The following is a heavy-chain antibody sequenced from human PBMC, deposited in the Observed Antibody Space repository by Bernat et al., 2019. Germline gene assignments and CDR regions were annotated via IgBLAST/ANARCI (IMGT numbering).Heavy chain of an antibody. Sequence: EVQLVESGGGLVQPGGSLRLSCAASGFTFSTYPMHWVRQAPGKGLEYVSAISSDGGSTYYANSVKGRFTISRDNSRNTLYLQMGSLRPEDMAVYYWARRRGGYDSWGQGTLVTFSS. CDR2: ISSDGGST. CDR1: GFTFSTYP. CDR3: ARRRGGYDS. D-gene: IGHD5-12*01. V-gene: IGHV3-64*01. J-gene: IGHJ4*02.